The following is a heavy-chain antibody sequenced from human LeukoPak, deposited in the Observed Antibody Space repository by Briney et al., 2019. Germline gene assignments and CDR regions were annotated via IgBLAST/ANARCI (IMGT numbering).Heavy chain of an antibody. Sequence: PGGSLRLSCAVSGFTFDDYGMRWVRHVAGKGREWVAGISWNSDPRGYLYSVKARFPISRHNASTSLYLQMNSLRAEDTALYYCITNGGGDSGYGNFDYWGQGTLVTVSS. CDR3: ITNGGGDSGYGNFDY. J-gene: IGHJ4*02. CDR2: ISWNSDPR. D-gene: IGHD5-12*01. V-gene: IGHV3-9*01. CDR1: GFTFDDYG.